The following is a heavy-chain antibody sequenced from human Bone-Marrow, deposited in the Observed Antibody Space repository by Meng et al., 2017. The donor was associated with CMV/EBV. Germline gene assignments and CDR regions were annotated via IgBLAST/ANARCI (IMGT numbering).Heavy chain of an antibody. D-gene: IGHD3-3*01. CDR2: ISAYNGNT. Sequence: ASVKVSCKASGYTFTSYGISWVRQAPGQGLEWMGWISAYNGNTNYAQKLQGRVTMTTDTSTSTAYMELRSLRSDDTAVYYCARGATFITIFGVVGGMDVWGQGTTVTVPS. CDR1: GYTFTSYG. J-gene: IGHJ6*02. V-gene: IGHV1-18*01. CDR3: ARGATFITIFGVVGGMDV.